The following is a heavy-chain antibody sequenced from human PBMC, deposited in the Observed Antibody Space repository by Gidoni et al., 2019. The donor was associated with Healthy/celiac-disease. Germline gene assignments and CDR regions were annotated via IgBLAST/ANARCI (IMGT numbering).Heavy chain of an antibody. V-gene: IGHV3-30-3*01. CDR1: GFTLRCYA. Sequence: QVQLVESGGGVVQPGRYLRLSCAASGFTLRCYAMHWVRQAPGKGLEWVAVLSYEGSNKYYAYSVKSRFTISRDKSKNTLYLQMNSLRAEDTALYYCARDRIQLWVGPFDYWGQGTLVTVSS. J-gene: IGHJ4*02. CDR2: LSYEGSNK. D-gene: IGHD5-18*01. CDR3: ARDRIQLWVGPFDY.